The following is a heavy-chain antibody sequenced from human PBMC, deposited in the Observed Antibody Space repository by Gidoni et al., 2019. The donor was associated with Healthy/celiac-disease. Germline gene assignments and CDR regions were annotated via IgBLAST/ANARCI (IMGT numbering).Heavy chain of an antibody. J-gene: IGHJ5*02. V-gene: IGHV3-23*01. CDR1: GFTFSSYA. CDR3: ANSPGAIVVVPAASSWFDP. Sequence: EVQLLESGGGLVQPGGSLRLSCAASGFTFSSYAMSWVRQAPGTGLEWVSAISGSGGSTYYADSVKGRFTISRDNSKNTLYLQMNSLRAEDTAVYYCANSPGAIVVVPAASSWFDPLGPGNPGHRLL. D-gene: IGHD2-2*01. CDR2: ISGSGGST.